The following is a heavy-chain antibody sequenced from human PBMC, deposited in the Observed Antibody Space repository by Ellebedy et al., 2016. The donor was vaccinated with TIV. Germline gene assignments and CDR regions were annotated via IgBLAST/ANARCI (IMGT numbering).Heavy chain of an antibody. D-gene: IGHD5-18*01. J-gene: IGHJ3*02. V-gene: IGHV3-53*05. CDR1: GFTVSSNY. CDR3: AVSYGYTDDAFDI. CDR2: IYSGGST. Sequence: PGGSLRLSCAASGFTVSSNYMSWVRQAPGKGLEWVSVIYSGGSTYYADSVKGRFTISRDNSKNTLYLQMNSLRAEDTAVYYCAVSYGYTDDAFDIWGQGTMVTVSS.